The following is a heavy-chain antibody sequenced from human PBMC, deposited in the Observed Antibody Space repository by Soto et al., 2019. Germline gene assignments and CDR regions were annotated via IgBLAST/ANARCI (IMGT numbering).Heavy chain of an antibody. V-gene: IGHV5-51*01. D-gene: IGHD6-19*01. J-gene: IGHJ6*03. Sequence: AEAMQSSEEGSRCSVTSDWIGWVRQMPGKGLEWMGIIYPGDSDTRYSPSFQGQVTISADKSISNAYLQWSSLKASDTAMYYCARRGIAVAVTKRNYYHHY. CDR1: RCSVTSDW. CDR2: IYPGDSDT. CDR3: ARRGIAVAVTKRNYYHHY.